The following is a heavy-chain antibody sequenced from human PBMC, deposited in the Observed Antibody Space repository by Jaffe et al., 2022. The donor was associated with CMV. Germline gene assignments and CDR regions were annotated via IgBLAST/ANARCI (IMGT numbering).Heavy chain of an antibody. CDR2: INAGNGNT. CDR3: AREGNYYDSSGYYDYFDY. D-gene: IGHD3-22*01. V-gene: IGHV1-3*01. Sequence: QVQLVQSGAEVKKPGASVKVSCKASGYTFTSYAMHWVRQAPGQRLEWMGWINAGNGNTKYSQKFQGRVTITRDTSASTAYMELSSLRSEDTAVYYCAREGNYYDSSGYYDYFDYWGQGTLVTVSS. CDR1: GYTFTSYA. J-gene: IGHJ4*02.